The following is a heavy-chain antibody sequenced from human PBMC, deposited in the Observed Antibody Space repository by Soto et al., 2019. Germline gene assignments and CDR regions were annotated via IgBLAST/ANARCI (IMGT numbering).Heavy chain of an antibody. CDR1: GYDFNSYA. Sequence: ASVKVSCKADGYDFNSYAIHWVRQAPGQRPEWMGWINAVNGDTKYSQKFQGKVTIVRDTSAYIAYMELSSLRLEDTAVYYCAREVGGSGMFDSWGQGTLVTVSS. J-gene: IGHJ4*02. D-gene: IGHD3-10*01. CDR3: AREVGGSGMFDS. V-gene: IGHV1-3*01. CDR2: INAVNGDT.